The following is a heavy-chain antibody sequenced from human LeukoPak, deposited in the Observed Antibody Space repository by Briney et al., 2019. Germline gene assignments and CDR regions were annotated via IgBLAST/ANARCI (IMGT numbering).Heavy chain of an antibody. J-gene: IGHJ5*02. V-gene: IGHV1-2*06. CDR3: ARDGYCSGGSCSGDNWFDP. Sequence: ASVKVSCKASGYTFTGYYMHWVRQAPGQGLEWMGRINPNSGGTNYAQKFQGRVTMTRDTSISTAYMELSRLRSDDTAVYYCARDGYCSGGSCSGDNWFDPWGQGTLVTVSS. CDR2: INPNSGGT. D-gene: IGHD2-15*01. CDR1: GYTFTGYY.